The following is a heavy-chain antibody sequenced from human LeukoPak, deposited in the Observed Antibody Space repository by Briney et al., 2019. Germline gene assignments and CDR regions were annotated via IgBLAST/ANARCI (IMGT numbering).Heavy chain of an antibody. V-gene: IGHV4-39*01. CDR3: ARRAHVGMPI. D-gene: IGHD1-1*01. CDR1: GGSFSDSSYY. J-gene: IGHJ3*02. CDR2: FYYDGRT. Sequence: SETPSLTCTVSGGSFSDSSYYWAWIRRPPGKGLEWIGSFYYDGRTYYNPSLESRVTVSVDRSKNQFFVRLTSVSAADTAVYYCARRAHVGMPIWGQGTLVAVSS.